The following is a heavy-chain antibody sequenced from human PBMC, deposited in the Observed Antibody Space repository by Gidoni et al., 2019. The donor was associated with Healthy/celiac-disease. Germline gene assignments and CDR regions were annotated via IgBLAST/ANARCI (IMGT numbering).Heavy chain of an antibody. CDR2: MKSKTDGGTT. CDR3: TTEYYYDSSGYYPFDY. CDR1: GFTFINAW. Sequence: EVQLVESGGGLVKPGGSLRLSCAAYGFTFINAWMSWVRQAPGKGLEWVGRMKSKTDGGTTDYAAPVKGRFTISRDDSKNTLYLQMNSLKTEDTAVYYCTTEYYYDSSGYYPFDYWGQGTLVTVSS. D-gene: IGHD3-22*01. J-gene: IGHJ4*02. V-gene: IGHV3-15*01.